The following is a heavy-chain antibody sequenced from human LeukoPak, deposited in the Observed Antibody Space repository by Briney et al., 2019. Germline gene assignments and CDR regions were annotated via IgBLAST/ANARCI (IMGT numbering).Heavy chain of an antibody. Sequence: SETLSLTCTVSGDSISSHYWSWIRQPPGKGLEWIAYIYDTGITVSNPSLKSRVSMSLDRSKNEFSLQLTSVTAADTAVYYCAGIWYSSGYYFDYWGQGTLVTVSS. CDR1: GDSISSHY. D-gene: IGHD6-19*01. CDR2: IYDTGIT. CDR3: AGIWYSSGYYFDY. J-gene: IGHJ4*02. V-gene: IGHV4-59*11.